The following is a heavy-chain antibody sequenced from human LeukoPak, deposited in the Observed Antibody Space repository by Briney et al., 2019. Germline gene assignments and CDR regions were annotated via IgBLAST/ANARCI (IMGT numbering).Heavy chain of an antibody. J-gene: IGHJ6*03. CDR1: GFTFSGYS. CDR2: ISSSSTTT. V-gene: IGHV3-48*04. CDR3: ARDRDFGAVNYYSYYMDV. D-gene: IGHD4-17*01. Sequence: GGSLRLSCAASGFTFSGYSMNWVRQAPGKGLEWISYISSSSTTTHYADSMKGRFTISRDNARKSLYLQMNSLRAEDTAVYFCARDRDFGAVNYYSYYMDVWGKGTTVAVSS.